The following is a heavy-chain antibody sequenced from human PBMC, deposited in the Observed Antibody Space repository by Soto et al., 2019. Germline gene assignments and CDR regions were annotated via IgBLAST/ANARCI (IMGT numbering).Heavy chain of an antibody. J-gene: IGHJ5*02. CDR1: VFTVSSKY. CDR2: IWSAGLT. D-gene: IGHD2-15*01. V-gene: IGHV3-53*01. CDR3: ARELPPDL. Sequence: WGSLPLSCATSVFTVSSKYMNWVRQAPGKGLEWVSIIWSAGLTYYADSVRGRFTISRDISKNILFLQMNNLRAEDSAIYYCARELPPDLWGQGTMVTVSS.